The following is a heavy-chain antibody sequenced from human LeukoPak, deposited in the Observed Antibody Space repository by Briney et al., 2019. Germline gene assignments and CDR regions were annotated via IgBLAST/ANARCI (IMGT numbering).Heavy chain of an antibody. D-gene: IGHD5-12*01. CDR2: ISSSSSYI. Sequence: GGSLRLSCAASGFTFNSYSMNWVRQAPGKGLEWVSSISSSSSYIYYADSVKGRFTISRDNGKNSLYLQMNSLRAEDTAVYYCVRDRGYSGYDLYYFDYWGQGTLVTVSS. CDR3: VRDRGYSGYDLYYFDY. J-gene: IGHJ4*02. CDR1: GFTFNSYS. V-gene: IGHV3-21*01.